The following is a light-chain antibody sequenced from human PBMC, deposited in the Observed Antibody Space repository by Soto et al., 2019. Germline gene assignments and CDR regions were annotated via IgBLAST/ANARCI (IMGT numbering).Light chain of an antibody. CDR1: QDIAIY. CDR3: QQYYSFPWT. CDR2: AAS. Sequence: IQLTQSPASLSTSVGDRVTITCRASQDIAIYLAWYQQKPGKAPELLIYAASTLQSGVPSRFSGSGSGTDFTLTISCLQSEDFATYYCQQYYSFPWTFGQGTKVDIK. J-gene: IGKJ1*01. V-gene: IGKV1-9*01.